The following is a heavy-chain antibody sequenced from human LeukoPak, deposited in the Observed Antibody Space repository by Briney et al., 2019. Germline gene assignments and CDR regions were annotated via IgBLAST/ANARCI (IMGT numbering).Heavy chain of an antibody. V-gene: IGHV3-30-3*01. J-gene: IGHJ4*02. CDR3: ARAERQWLATRFGY. CDR1: GFTFSSYA. D-gene: IGHD6-19*01. Sequence: GGSLRLSCAASGFTFSSYAMHCVRQAPGKGLEWVAVISYDGSNKYYADSVKGRFTISRDNSKNTLYLQMNSLRAEDTAVYYCARAERQWLATRFGYWGQGTLVTVSS. CDR2: ISYDGSNK.